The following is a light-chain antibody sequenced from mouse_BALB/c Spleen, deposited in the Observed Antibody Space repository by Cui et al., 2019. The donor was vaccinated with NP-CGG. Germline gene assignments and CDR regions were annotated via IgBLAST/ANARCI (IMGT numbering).Light chain of an antibody. J-gene: IGLJ1*01. Sequence: QAVVTQESALTTSPGETVTLTCRSSTGAVTTSNYANWVQEKPDHLFTGLIGGTNNRAPGVPARFAGSLIGNKAALTITGAQTEDGAIYFCALWYSNHWVFGGGTKL. V-gene: IGLV1*01. CDR1: TGAVTTSNY. CDR3: ALWYSNHWV. CDR2: GTN.